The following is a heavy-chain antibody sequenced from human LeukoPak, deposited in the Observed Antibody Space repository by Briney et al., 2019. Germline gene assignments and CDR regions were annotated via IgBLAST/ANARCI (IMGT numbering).Heavy chain of an antibody. D-gene: IGHD6-13*01. CDR1: GYTFTGYY. CDR2: ISAYNGNT. J-gene: IGHJ6*03. V-gene: IGHV1-18*04. CDR3: ARDRLVSRALSSWSSWGFYYYYYYMDV. Sequence: GASVKVSCKASGYTFTGYYMHWVRQAPGQGLEWMGWISAYNGNTNYAQKLQGRVTMTTDTSTSTAYMELRSLRSDDTAVYYCARDRLVSRALSSWSSWGFYYYYYYMDVWGKGTTVTVSS.